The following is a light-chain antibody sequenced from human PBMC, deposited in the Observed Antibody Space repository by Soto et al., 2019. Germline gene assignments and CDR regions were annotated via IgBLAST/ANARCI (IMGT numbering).Light chain of an antibody. V-gene: IGLV2-23*02. CDR3: CSFGGSGYV. CDR2: EVT. CDR1: TSDVGI. J-gene: IGLJ1*01. Sequence: QSALTQPASVSGSPGQSITISCSGTTSDVGIVSWYQHHPGKAPKLMIHEVTKRPSGVSDRFSGSESGNSASLTISGLHAEDEADYFCCSFGGSGYVFGTGTQLTVL.